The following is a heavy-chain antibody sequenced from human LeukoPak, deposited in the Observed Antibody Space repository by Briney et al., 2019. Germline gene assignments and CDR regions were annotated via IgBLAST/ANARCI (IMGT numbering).Heavy chain of an antibody. CDR2: IRCYGSNK. J-gene: IGHJ4*02. CDR1: GFTFSSYG. V-gene: IGHV3-30*02. Sequence: GGTLTLSCAASGFTFSSYGMHWVRQAPRKGLEGVAFIRCYGSNKYYDDSVKGRFTISRDNSKNTLYLQMNSLTAADTAVYYCAKDSQAAVGHWGQGTLVTVSS. CDR3: AKDSQAAVGH. D-gene: IGHD6-13*01.